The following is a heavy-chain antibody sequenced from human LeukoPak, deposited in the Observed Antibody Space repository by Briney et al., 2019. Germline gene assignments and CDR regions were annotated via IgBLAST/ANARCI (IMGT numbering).Heavy chain of an antibody. D-gene: IGHD2-15*01. CDR3: AKARYCSGGSCFPQLTPDY. V-gene: IGHV3-53*01. J-gene: IGHJ4*02. CDR1: GFSVSSNY. CDR2: IYSGGST. Sequence: GGSLRLSCAVSGFSVSSNYMSWVRQAPGKGLEWVSVIYSGGSTYYADSVKGRFTISRDNSKNTLYLQMNSLRAEDTAVYYCAKARYCSGGSCFPQLTPDYWGQGTLVTVSS.